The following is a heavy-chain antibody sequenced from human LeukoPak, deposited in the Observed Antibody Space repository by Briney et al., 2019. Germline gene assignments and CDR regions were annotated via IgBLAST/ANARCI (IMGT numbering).Heavy chain of an antibody. D-gene: IGHD3-16*01. Sequence: ASVKVSCKASGYTFTGYYMHWVRQAPGQGLEWMGWINPKSGGTNYAQKLQGRVTMTRATSISTAHIELNRLRSDDTAVYYCVPPNSFEFYFDYWGQGTLVTVSS. V-gene: IGHV1-2*02. J-gene: IGHJ4*02. CDR3: VPPNSFEFYFDY. CDR1: GYTFTGYY. CDR2: INPKSGGT.